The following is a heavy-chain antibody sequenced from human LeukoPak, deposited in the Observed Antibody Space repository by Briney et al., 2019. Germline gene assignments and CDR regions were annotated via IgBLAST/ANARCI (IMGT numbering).Heavy chain of an antibody. J-gene: IGHJ6*02. CDR1: GYTFTGYY. V-gene: IGHV1-2*02. CDR3: ARGDILTGYRSLAPNYYYYYGMDV. D-gene: IGHD3-9*01. Sequence: GASVKVSCKASGYTFTGYYMHWVRQAPGQGLEWMGWINPKSGGTNYAQKFQGRVTMTRDTSISTAYMELSRLRSDDTAVYYCARGDILTGYRSLAPNYYYYYGMDVWGQGTTVTVSS. CDR2: INPKSGGT.